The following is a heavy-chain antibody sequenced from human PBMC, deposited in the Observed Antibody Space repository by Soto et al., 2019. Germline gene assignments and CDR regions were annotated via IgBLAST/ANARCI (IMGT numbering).Heavy chain of an antibody. CDR3: ASRDPGTSVDY. V-gene: IGHV4-4*02. CDR1: GASFTSNDW. D-gene: IGHD1-7*01. J-gene: IGHJ4*02. Sequence: QVQLQESGPGLVKPSGTLSLTCAVSGASFTSNDWWTWVRQPPGRGLEWIGEIYRTGSTNYNPSLKSRVTISLDKSENQFSLKVTSLTAADTAVYYCASRDPGTSVDYWGQGTLVTVSS. CDR2: IYRTGST.